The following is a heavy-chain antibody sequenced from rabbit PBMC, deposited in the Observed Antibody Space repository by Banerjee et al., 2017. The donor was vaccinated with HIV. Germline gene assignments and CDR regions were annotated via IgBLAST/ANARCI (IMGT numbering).Heavy chain of an antibody. V-gene: IGHV1S40*01. Sequence: QSLEESGGDLVKPGASLTLTCTASGFSFSSYYYMCWVRQAPGKGLEWIACIDIRHSDTYYATWAKGRFTIPKTSSTTVTLQMTSLTAADTATYFCARHYTGSGTFGGNLWGPGTLVTVS. CDR2: IDIRHSDT. CDR1: GFSFSSYYY. D-gene: IGHD4-2*01. CDR3: ARHYTGSGTFGGNL. J-gene: IGHJ4*01.